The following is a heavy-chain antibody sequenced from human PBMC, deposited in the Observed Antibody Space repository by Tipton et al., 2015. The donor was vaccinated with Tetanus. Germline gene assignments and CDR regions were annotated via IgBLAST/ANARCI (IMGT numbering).Heavy chain of an antibody. D-gene: IGHD1-7*01. CDR3: AGSGGTGAIDY. CDR1: GFNFSNYW. J-gene: IGHJ4*02. CDR2: INNDGNRT. V-gene: IGHV3-74*03. Sequence: SLRLSCAASGFNFSNYWMHWVRQAPGKGLMWVSRINNDGNRTTYAASVKGRFTISRNNAENTVYLQMNSLRAEDTAVYYCAGSGGTGAIDYWSQGTLVTVSS.